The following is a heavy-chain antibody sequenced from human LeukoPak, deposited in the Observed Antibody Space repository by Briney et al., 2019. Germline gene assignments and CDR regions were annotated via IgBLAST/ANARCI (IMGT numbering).Heavy chain of an antibody. D-gene: IGHD3-10*01. CDR2: INPSGGST. V-gene: IGHV1-46*01. J-gene: IGHJ4*02. CDR1: GYTFTSYY. Sequence: ASVKVSCKASGYTFTSYYMHWVRQAPGQGLEWMGIINPSGGSTSYAQKFQGRVTMTRDTSTSTVYMELSSLRSEDTAVYYCARNYYGSGIYYMFDYWGQGTLVTVSS. CDR3: ARNYYGSGIYYMFDY.